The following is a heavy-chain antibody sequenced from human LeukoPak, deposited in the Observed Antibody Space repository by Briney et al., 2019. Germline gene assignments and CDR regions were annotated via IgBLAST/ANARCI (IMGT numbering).Heavy chain of an antibody. CDR2: NSAYNGNT. D-gene: IGHD5-12*01. V-gene: IGHV1-18*01. Sequence: ASVKVSCKASGYTFTSYGISWVRQAPGQGLEWKGWNSAYNGNTNYAQKLQGRVTMTTDTSTSTAYMELRSLRSDDTAVYYCARDGRFGGYETLFDYWGQGTLVTVSS. CDR3: ARDGRFGGYETLFDY. J-gene: IGHJ4*02. CDR1: GYTFTSYG.